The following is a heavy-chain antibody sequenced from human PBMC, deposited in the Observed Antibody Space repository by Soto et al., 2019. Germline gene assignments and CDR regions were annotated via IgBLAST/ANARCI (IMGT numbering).Heavy chain of an antibody. CDR3: ASPDYGDYAGYFQH. D-gene: IGHD4-17*01. CDR2: ISSSSSTI. V-gene: IGHV3-48*01. J-gene: IGHJ1*01. Sequence: GGSLRLSCAASGFTFSSYSMNWVRQAPGKGLEWVSYISSSSSTIYYADSVKGRFTISRDNAKNSLYLQMNSLRAEDTAVYYCASPDYGDYAGYFQHWGQGTLVTVSS. CDR1: GFTFSSYS.